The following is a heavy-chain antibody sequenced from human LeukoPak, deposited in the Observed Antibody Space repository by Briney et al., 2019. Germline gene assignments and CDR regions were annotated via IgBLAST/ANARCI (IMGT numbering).Heavy chain of an antibody. D-gene: IGHD3-16*02. V-gene: IGHV3-21*04. CDR1: GFTFSSYS. Sequence: GGSLRLSCAASGFTFSSYSMNWVRQAPGKGLEWVSSISSSSSYIYYADSVKGRFTISRDNSKNTLYLQMNSLRAEDTAVYYCAKDTVWGSYRSDAFDIWGQGTMVTVSS. CDR2: ISSSSSYI. J-gene: IGHJ3*02. CDR3: AKDTVWGSYRSDAFDI.